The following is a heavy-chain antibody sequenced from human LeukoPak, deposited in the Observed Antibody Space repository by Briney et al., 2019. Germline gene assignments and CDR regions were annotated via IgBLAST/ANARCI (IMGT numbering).Heavy chain of an antibody. CDR3: ARDGRYSYGHDAFDI. CDR1: GFTFSSYA. J-gene: IGHJ3*02. Sequence: PGGSLRLSCAASGFTFSSYAMSWVRQAPGKGLEWVSAISGSGGGTYYADSVKGRFTISRDNSKNTLYLQMNSLRAEDTAVYYCARDGRYSYGHDAFDIWGQGTMVTVSS. CDR2: ISGSGGGT. V-gene: IGHV3-23*01. D-gene: IGHD5-18*01.